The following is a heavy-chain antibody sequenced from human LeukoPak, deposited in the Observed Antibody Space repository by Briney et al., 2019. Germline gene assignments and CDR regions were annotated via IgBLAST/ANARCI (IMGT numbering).Heavy chain of an antibody. V-gene: IGHV4-34*01. CDR1: GGSINNSY. Sequence: SETLSLTCTVSGGSINNSYWTWIRQPPGKGLEWIGEINHSGSTNYNPSLKSRVTISVDTSKNQFSLKLSSVTAADTAVYYCARHYYYASGSPFDYWGQGTLVTVSS. CDR3: ARHYYYASGSPFDY. D-gene: IGHD3-10*01. J-gene: IGHJ4*02. CDR2: INHSGST.